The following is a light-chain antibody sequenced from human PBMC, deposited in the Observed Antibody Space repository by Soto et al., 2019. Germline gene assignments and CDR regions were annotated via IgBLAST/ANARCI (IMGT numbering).Light chain of an antibody. CDR2: GAS. J-gene: IGKJ5*01. Sequence: ENVLTQYPGTLSLSPGEIATLSCRASQSVSSAYLAWYQQKPGQAPRILISGASSRATDIPDRCSGSGSGTDFNLTITRLEFGDVAVYYCQQYGGSVPITFGPGTRL. V-gene: IGKV3-20*01. CDR1: QSVSSAY. CDR3: QQYGGSVPIT.